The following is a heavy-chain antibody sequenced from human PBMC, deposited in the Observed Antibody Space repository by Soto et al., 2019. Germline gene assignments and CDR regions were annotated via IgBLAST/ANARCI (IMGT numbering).Heavy chain of an antibody. CDR3: AKSPDCSSTSCRYESYYYYYMEV. Sequence: GGSLRLSCVASGFTFSSYGMHWVRQAPGKGLEWVATISYDGRNKNYADSMKGRFTISRDNSQNTLYLQMNSLRAEDTAAFYCAKSPDCSSTSCRYESYYYYYMEVWGKGTTVTVSS. V-gene: IGHV3-30*18. J-gene: IGHJ6*03. CDR2: ISYDGRNK. CDR1: GFTFSSYG. D-gene: IGHD2-2*01.